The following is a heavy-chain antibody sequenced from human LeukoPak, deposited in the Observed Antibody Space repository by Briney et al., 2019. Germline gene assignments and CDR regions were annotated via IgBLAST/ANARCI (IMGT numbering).Heavy chain of an antibody. CDR3: AKDALTGPNVYFDY. CDR1: GFTFSSYE. CDR2: ISSSGSTI. D-gene: IGHD3-9*01. J-gene: IGHJ4*02. V-gene: IGHV3-48*03. Sequence: PGGSLRLSCAASGFTFSSYEMNWVRQAPGKGLEWVSYISSSGSTIYYADSVKGRFTISRDNAKNSLYLQMNSLRAEDTAVYYCAKDALTGPNVYFDYWGQGTLVTVSS.